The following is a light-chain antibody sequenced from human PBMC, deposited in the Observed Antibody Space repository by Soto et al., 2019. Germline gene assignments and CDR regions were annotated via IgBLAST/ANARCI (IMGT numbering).Light chain of an antibody. V-gene: IGLV2-14*01. CDR2: DV. J-gene: IGLJ3*02. CDR3: NSYTNSGTVV. CDR1: TRDVGGYNY. Sequence: QSALTQPASVSGWPGQSITIYCTGSTRDVGGYNYVSRYQLSPGKPPKLLIYDVDRPSGVSNRFSGSKSGNTASLTISGLQAEDEADYYCNSYTNSGTVVFGGGTKVTVL.